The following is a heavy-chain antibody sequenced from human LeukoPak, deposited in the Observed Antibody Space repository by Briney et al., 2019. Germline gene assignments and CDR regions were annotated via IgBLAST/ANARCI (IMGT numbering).Heavy chain of an antibody. J-gene: IGHJ5*02. D-gene: IGHD3-22*01. Sequence: SVKVSCKASGGTFSSYAISWVRQAPGQGLEWMGGIIPIFGTANYAQKFQGRVAITEDESTSTAYMELSSLRSEDTAVYYCARSGLTYYYDSSGYPVSWGQGTLVTVSS. CDR3: ARSGLTYYYDSSGYPVS. V-gene: IGHV1-69*01. CDR2: IIPIFGTA. CDR1: GGTFSSYA.